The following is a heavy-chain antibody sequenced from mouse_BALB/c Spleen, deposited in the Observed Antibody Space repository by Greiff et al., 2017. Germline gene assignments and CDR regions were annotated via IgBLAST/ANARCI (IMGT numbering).Heavy chain of an antibody. D-gene: IGHD2-14*01. CDR2: ISYSGST. CDR1: GYSITSDYA. CDR3: ASYYRYDWYFDV. J-gene: IGHJ1*01. V-gene: IGHV3-2*02. Sequence: DVQLVESGPGLVKPSQSLSLTCTVTGYSITSDYAWNWIRQFPGNKLEWMGYISYSGSTSYNPSLKSRISITRDTSKNQFFLQLNSVTTEDTATYYCASYYRYDWYFDVWGAGTTVTVSS.